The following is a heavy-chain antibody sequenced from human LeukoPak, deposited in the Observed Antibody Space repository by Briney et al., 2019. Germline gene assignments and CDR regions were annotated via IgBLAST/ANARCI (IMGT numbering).Heavy chain of an antibody. V-gene: IGHV3-23*01. CDR2: ISGSGGST. CDR1: GFPFSSYA. Sequence: GGSLRLSCAASGFPFSSYAMSWVRQAPGKGLEWVSAISGSGGSTYYADSVKGRFTISRDNAKNSLYLQMNSLRAEDTAVYYCARDGPGSLLGYWGQGTLVTVSS. J-gene: IGHJ4*02. CDR3: ARDGPGSLLGY. D-gene: IGHD1-26*01.